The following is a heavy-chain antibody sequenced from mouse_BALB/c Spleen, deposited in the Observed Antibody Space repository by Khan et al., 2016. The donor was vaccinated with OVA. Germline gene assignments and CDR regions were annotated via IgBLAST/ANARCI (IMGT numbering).Heavy chain of an antibody. Sequence: EVMLVESGGGLVQPGGSLKLSCAASGFTFSSYTMSWVRQTPDKRLEWVAFISHGGSSAYYPDTVKGRFTSSRDNAKNTLYMQMSSLKSEDMAMYYCTRPSTTEYDYGMDYCGQGTSVTVSS. CDR1: GFTFSSYT. J-gene: IGHJ4*01. D-gene: IGHD1-1*01. V-gene: IGHV5-12-2*01. CDR3: TRPSTTEYDYGMDY. CDR2: ISHGGSSA.